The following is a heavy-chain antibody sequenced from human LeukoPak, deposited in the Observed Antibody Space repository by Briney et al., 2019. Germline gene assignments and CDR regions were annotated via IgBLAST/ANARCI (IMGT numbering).Heavy chain of an antibody. V-gene: IGHV5-51*01. CDR2: IYPGDSDT. CDR1: GYSFTSYW. Sequence: GESLKISCKGSGYSFTSYWIGWVRQMPGKGLEWMGIIYPGDSDTRYSLSFQGQVTISADKSISTAYLQWSSLKASDTAMYYCARQDCSSTSCYATVDAFDIWGQGTMVTVSS. D-gene: IGHD2-2*01. CDR3: ARQDCSSTSCYATVDAFDI. J-gene: IGHJ3*02.